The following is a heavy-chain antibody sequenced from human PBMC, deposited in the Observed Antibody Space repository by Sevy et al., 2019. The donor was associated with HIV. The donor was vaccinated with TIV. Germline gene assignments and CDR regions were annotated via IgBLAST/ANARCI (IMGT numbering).Heavy chain of an antibody. CDR2: ISYEGSNK. Sequence: GGSLRLSCAASGFIFSTYAIHWVRQAPGKGLEWVAVISYEGSNKYYADSVKGRFTVSRDNSKNTLCLQMNSLRPDDTAVYYCARDSCSGGSCYAPPLYGMDVWGQGTTVTVSS. D-gene: IGHD2-15*01. CDR1: GFIFSTYA. V-gene: IGHV3-30-3*01. CDR3: ARDSCSGGSCYAPPLYGMDV. J-gene: IGHJ6*02.